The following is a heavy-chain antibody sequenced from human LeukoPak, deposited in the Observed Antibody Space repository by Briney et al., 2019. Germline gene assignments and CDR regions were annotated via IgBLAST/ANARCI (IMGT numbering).Heavy chain of an antibody. CDR2: IRYDGNKE. Sequence: GGSLRLSCAASGFTFSSYGMHWVRQAPGKGLEWVAFIRYDGNKENYADSVKGRFTISRDNSKNTVYLQMDSLRTEDTAVYYCAKDDPFFDYWGQGTLVSVSS. J-gene: IGHJ4*02. CDR3: AKDDPFFDY. V-gene: IGHV3-30*02. CDR1: GFTFSSYG.